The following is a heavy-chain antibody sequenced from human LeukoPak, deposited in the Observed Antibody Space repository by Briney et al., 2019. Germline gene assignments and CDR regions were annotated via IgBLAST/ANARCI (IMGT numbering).Heavy chain of an antibody. CDR1: GGTFSSYA. CDR3: ARATPRFLEWLSPQLDY. Sequence: ASVKVSCKASGGTFSSYAICWVRQAPGQGLEWMGGIIPIFGTANYAQKFQGRVTITTDESTSTAYMELSSLRAEDTAVYYCARATPRFLEWLSPQLDYWGQGTLVTVSS. D-gene: IGHD3-3*01. J-gene: IGHJ4*02. CDR2: IIPIFGTA. V-gene: IGHV1-69*05.